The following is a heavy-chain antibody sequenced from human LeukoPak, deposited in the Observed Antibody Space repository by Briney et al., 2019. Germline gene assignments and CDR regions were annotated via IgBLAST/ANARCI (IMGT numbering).Heavy chain of an antibody. CDR3: ARDLGGYSYGSHFDY. CDR1: GFSFSVYW. CDR2: IKTDGSIT. D-gene: IGHD5-18*01. Sequence: PGGSLRLSCAASGFSFSVYWMHWVRQAPGKGPVWVSRIKTDGSITDYADFVKGRFTISRDNAKNSLYLQMNSLRAEDTAVYYCARDLGGYSYGSHFDYWGQGTLVTVSS. J-gene: IGHJ4*02. V-gene: IGHV3-74*01.